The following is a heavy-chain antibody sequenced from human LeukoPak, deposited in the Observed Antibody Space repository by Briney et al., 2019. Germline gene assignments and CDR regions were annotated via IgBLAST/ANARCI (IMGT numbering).Heavy chain of an antibody. CDR1: GYRFTSYW. CDR3: ACRDLTSTWSFP. Sequence: GESLKISCQGFGYRFTSYWIGWVRQMPGKGMEWMGVIYPGDSRIRYNPSFQGQVTISVDKSISTAYLQWVSLGASDSAMYYCACRDLTSTWSFPRGQGTLVTVSS. V-gene: IGHV5-51*01. J-gene: IGHJ5*02. D-gene: IGHD6-13*01. CDR2: IYPGDSRI.